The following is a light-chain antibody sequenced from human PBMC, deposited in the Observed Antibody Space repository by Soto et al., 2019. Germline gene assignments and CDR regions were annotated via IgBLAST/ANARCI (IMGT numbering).Light chain of an antibody. J-gene: IGKJ1*01. CDR2: STS. Sequence: EIVLTQSPDTLSVSPGERGTLSCRASQRFGSSNLAWYQQKPGQAPRLLIYSTSSRATGIPDRFSGSGSGTEFTLTISRLEPEDFAVYYCQQYGNSPWTFGQGTKVDIK. V-gene: IGKV3-20*01. CDR1: QRFGSSN. CDR3: QQYGNSPWT.